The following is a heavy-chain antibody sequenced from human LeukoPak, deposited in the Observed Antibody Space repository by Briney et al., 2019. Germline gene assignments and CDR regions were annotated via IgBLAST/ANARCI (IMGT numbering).Heavy chain of an antibody. Sequence: SETLSLTCTVSGGSISSGGYYWSWIRQPPGKGLEWIGYIYRSGSTYYNPSLKSRVTISVDRSKNQFSLRLNSVTPADTAVYYCARLNLEYLYSSGPNDYWGQGTLVTVSS. J-gene: IGHJ4*02. V-gene: IGHV4-30-2*01. CDR2: IYRSGST. D-gene: IGHD3-10*01. CDR3: ARLNLEYLYSSGPNDY. CDR1: GGSISSGGYY.